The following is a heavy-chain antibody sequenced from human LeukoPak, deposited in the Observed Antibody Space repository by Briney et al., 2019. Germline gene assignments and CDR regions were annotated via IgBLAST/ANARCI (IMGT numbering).Heavy chain of an antibody. J-gene: IGHJ3*02. V-gene: IGHV1-18*01. D-gene: IGHD5-18*01. CDR3: ARSKQLWYPVGAFDI. Sequence: ASVEVSCKASGYTFTSYGINWVRQAPGQGLEWMGWISAYNSNTHYAQKFQGRVTMTRDTSISTAYMELSRLRSDDTAVYYCARSKQLWYPVGAFDIWGQGTMVTVSS. CDR2: ISAYNSNT. CDR1: GYTFTSYG.